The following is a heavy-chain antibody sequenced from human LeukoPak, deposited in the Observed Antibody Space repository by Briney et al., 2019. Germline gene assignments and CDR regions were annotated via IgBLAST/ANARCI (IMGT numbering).Heavy chain of an antibody. CDR3: ARDEPVGIAVN. D-gene: IGHD6-19*01. CDR1: GFTVSSNY. J-gene: IGHJ4*02. Sequence: GGSLRLSCAASGFTVSSNYMSWVRQARGKGLEGVSVIYSGGSTYYADSVKGRFTISRDNSKKTLYLQMNSLRAEDTAVYYCARDEPVGIAVNWGQGTLVTVSS. V-gene: IGHV3-53*01. CDR2: IYSGGST.